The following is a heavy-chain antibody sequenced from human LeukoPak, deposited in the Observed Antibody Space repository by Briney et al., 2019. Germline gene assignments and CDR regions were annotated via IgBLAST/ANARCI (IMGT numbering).Heavy chain of an antibody. J-gene: IGHJ6*03. CDR2: IYASGST. D-gene: IGHD3-10*01. CDR1: GGSISSSSYY. V-gene: IGHV4-61*02. CDR3: ARDVTMSRGEFYYYMDV. Sequence: SETLSLTCTVSGGSISSSSYYWGWIRQPAGKGLEWIGRIYASGSTNYNPSLKSRVTMSVDTSKNQFSLKLSSVTAADTAVYYCARDVTMSRGEFYYYMDVWGKGTTVTISS.